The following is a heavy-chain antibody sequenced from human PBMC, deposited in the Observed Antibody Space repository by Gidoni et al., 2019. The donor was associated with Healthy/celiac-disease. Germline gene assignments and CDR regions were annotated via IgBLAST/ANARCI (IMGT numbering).Heavy chain of an antibody. D-gene: IGHD6-19*01. CDR1: GYTFTSYD. Sequence: QVQLVQSGAEVKKPGASVKVSCKASGYTFTSYDINRVRQATGQGLEWMGWMNPNSGNTGYAQKFQGRVTMTRNTSISTAYMELSSLRSEDTAVYYCARRIAVAFPFDPWGQGTLVTVSS. V-gene: IGHV1-8*01. J-gene: IGHJ5*02. CDR3: ARRIAVAFPFDP. CDR2: MNPNSGNT.